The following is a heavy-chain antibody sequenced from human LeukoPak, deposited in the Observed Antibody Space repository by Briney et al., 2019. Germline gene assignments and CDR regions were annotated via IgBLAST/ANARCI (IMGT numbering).Heavy chain of an antibody. CDR2: IYNSGST. D-gene: IGHD7-27*01. J-gene: IGHJ5*01. CDR3: ARDGNWGVDS. CDR1: GGSIGSYY. V-gene: IGHV4-4*07. Sequence: SETLSLTCTVSGGSIGSYYWSWIRQTAEKGLEWIGHIYNSGSTNYNPSLKSRVTMSVDTSKNQFSLKLSSVTAADTAVYYCARDGNWGVDSWGQGTLVTVSS.